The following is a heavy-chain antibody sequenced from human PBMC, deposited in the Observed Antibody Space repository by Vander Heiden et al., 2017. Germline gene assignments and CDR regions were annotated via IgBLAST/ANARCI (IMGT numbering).Heavy chain of an antibody. CDR2: MYSGGSA. J-gene: IGHJ4*02. Sequence: VQLVESGGTLIQPGGSLRLSCVVSGLDVSTSYMNWVRHTPDKGLEWVSIMYSGGSAYYADSVKGRFSISRDYSKSTLFLQMNNLRAADTAVYYCVKDAGGFGDYGAFQLWGQGTLVAVSS. CDR3: VKDAGGFGDYGAFQL. D-gene: IGHD3-16*01. CDR1: GLDVSTSY. V-gene: IGHV3-53*01.